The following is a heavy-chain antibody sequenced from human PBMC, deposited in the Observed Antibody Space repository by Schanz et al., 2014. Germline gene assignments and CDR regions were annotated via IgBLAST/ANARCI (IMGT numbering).Heavy chain of an antibody. D-gene: IGHD1-20*01. Sequence: EVQLVESEGGLVQPGGSLRLSCEGSGFSFSDYWMGWVRQAPGKGLEWVANIKEDGSDKSYVDSVKGRFTISRDNAKNSLYLQMNSLRAEDTAVYYCAKDQGNWNGGLGLDYWGQGTLVTVSS. CDR2: IKEDGSDK. CDR1: GFSFSDYW. V-gene: IGHV3-7*01. CDR3: AKDQGNWNGGLGLDY. J-gene: IGHJ4*02.